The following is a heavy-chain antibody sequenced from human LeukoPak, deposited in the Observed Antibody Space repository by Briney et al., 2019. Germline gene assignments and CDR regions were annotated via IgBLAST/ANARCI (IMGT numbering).Heavy chain of an antibody. D-gene: IGHD3-22*01. CDR2: INPNSGGT. Sequence: ASVNVSCKASGYTFTGYYMHWVRQAPGQGLEWMGWINPNSGGTNYAQKFQGRVTMTRDTSISTAYMELSRLRSDDTAVYYCARDDSSANDAFDIWGQGTMVTVSS. V-gene: IGHV1-2*02. CDR3: ARDDSSANDAFDI. CDR1: GYTFTGYY. J-gene: IGHJ3*02.